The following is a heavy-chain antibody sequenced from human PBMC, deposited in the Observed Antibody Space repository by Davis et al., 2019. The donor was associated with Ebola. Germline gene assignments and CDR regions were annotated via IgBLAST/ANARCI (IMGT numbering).Heavy chain of an antibody. J-gene: IGHJ5*02. CDR1: GYTFTSYG. Sequence: AASVKVSCKASGYTFTSYGISWVRQAPGQGLEWMGWISAYNGNTNYAQKLQGRVTITRDTSASTAYMELSSLRSEDTAVYYCARGLIVVVPAANLYNWFDPWGQGTLVTVSS. D-gene: IGHD2-2*01. V-gene: IGHV1-18*01. CDR2: ISAYNGNT. CDR3: ARGLIVVVPAANLYNWFDP.